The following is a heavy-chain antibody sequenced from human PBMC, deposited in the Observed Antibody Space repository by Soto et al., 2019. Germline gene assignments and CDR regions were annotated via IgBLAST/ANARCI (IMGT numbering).Heavy chain of an antibody. CDR2: INNDGSSI. J-gene: IGHJ5*02. CDR1: GFTFSSYW. D-gene: IGHD3-10*01. Sequence: EEQLVESGGGLVQPGGSLRLSCAASGFTFSSYWMHWVRQAPGKGLVWVSRINNDGSSISYADSVKGRFTISRDNAKNKLYLQMNSLRVEDTAVYYCAKVGYYGSGSLGFDPWGQGTLVTVSS. V-gene: IGHV3-74*01. CDR3: AKVGYYGSGSLGFDP.